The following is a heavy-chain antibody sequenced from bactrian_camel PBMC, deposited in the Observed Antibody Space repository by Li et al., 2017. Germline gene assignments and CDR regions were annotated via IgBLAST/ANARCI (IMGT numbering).Heavy chain of an antibody. CDR1: GFTFSSYW. CDR3: VRDGGRAWVTLDD. J-gene: IGHJ4*01. D-gene: IGHD3*01. CDR2: INTSGTNT. V-gene: IGHV3S1*01. Sequence: VQLVESGGGLVQPRGSARLSCAASGFTFSSYWMYWVRQAPGKGLEWVSTINTSGTNTYYADSVKGRFTISRDNAKNTVYLQMNSLKPDDTVVYYCVRDGGRAWVTLDDWGQGTQVTVS.